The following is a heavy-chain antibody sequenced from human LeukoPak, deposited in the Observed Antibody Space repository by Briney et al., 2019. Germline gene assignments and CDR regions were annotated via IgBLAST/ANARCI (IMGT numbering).Heavy chain of an antibody. CDR1: GFTFSSNW. CDR3: ANLAVTGPGDY. Sequence: PGGSLRLSCAASGFTFSSNWMHWVRQGPGKGLVWVSRINSDGSTTTYADSVKGRFTISRDNAKSTLYLQMNRLRAEDTAVYYCANLAVTGPGDYWGQGTLVTVSS. V-gene: IGHV3-74*01. CDR2: INSDGSTT. D-gene: IGHD6-19*01. J-gene: IGHJ4*02.